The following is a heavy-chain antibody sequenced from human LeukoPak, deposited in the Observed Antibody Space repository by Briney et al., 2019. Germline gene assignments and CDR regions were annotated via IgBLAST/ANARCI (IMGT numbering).Heavy chain of an antibody. J-gene: IGHJ3*01. V-gene: IGHV3-23*01. D-gene: IGHD3-22*01. Sequence: GGSLRLSCAASGLFFTIHAVSSVRQAPGKGLEWVSSIRCSGDRTYYADSVKGRFTISRDNSKNTLYLQMNSLRAEHAAVYYWARANDDYYDSSGQAMDAFELWGQGTMVTVSS. CDR1: GLFFTIHA. CDR2: IRCSGDRT. CDR3: ARANDDYYDSSGQAMDAFEL.